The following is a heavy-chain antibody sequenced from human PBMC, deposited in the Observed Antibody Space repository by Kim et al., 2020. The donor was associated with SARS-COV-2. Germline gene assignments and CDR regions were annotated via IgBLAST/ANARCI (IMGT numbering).Heavy chain of an antibody. J-gene: IGHJ6*02. CDR1: GGSISSYY. Sequence: SETLSLTCTVSGGSISSYYWSWIRQPPGKGLEWIGYIYYSGSTNYNPSLKSRVTISVDTSKNQFSLKLSSVTAADTAVYYCARAEAAAGYYYYGMDVWGQGTTVTVSS. CDR3: ARAEAAAGYYYYGMDV. CDR2: IYYSGST. V-gene: IGHV4-59*01. D-gene: IGHD6-13*01.